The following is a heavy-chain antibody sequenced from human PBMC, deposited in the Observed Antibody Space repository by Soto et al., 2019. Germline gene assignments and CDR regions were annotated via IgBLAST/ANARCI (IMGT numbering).Heavy chain of an antibody. CDR3: ARNHGSGTTFYGY. D-gene: IGHD1-1*01. V-gene: IGHV6-1*01. CDR2: TYYRSKWDN. Sequence: SQTLSLTCTISGDSSSNNSATWNWIRQSPSRGLEWLGRTYYRSKWDNDYASSVKSRITINPDTSKNQFSLQLNSVTPEDTAVYFCARNHGSGTTFYGYWGQGALVTVSS. J-gene: IGHJ4*02. CDR1: GDSSSNNSAT.